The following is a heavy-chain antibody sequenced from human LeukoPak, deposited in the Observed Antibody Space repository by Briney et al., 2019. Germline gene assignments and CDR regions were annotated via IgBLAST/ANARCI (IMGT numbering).Heavy chain of an antibody. D-gene: IGHD3-22*01. CDR3: ARDKVYYYDSSGYSYYWYFDL. CDR1: GFTFSSYS. Sequence: TGGSLRLSCAGSGFTFSSYSMNWVRQAPGKGLECVSYISSSSSTIYYADSVKGRFTISRDNAKNSLYLQMNSLRDEDTAVYYCARDKVYYYDSSGYSYYWYFDLWGRGTLVTVSS. CDR2: ISSSSSTI. V-gene: IGHV3-48*02. J-gene: IGHJ2*01.